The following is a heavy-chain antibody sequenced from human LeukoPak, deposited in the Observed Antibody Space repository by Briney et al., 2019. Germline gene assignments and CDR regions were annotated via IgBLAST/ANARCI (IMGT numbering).Heavy chain of an antibody. Sequence: SETLSLTCTVSGGSISSYYWSWIRQPPGKGLEWIGYIYYSGSTNYNPSLKSRVTISVDTSKNQFSLKLSSVTAADTAVYYCARTLRGQNYYGYLDYWGQGTLVTVSS. J-gene: IGHJ4*02. D-gene: IGHD4-17*01. V-gene: IGHV4-59*01. CDR3: ARTLRGQNYYGYLDY. CDR1: GGSISSYY. CDR2: IYYSGST.